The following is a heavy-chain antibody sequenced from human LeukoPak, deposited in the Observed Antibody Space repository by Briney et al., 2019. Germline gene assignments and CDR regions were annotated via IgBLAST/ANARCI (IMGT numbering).Heavy chain of an antibody. CDR1: GGSISSGSYY. CDR3: ARGYYDFWSGYPSFDY. CDR2: IYTSGST. Sequence: SQTLSLTCTVSGGSISSGSYYWSWIRQPAGKGLEWIGRIYTSGSTNYNPSLKSRVTISVDTSKNQFSLKLSSVTAADTAVYYCARGYYDFWSGYPSFDYSGQGTLVTVSS. D-gene: IGHD3-3*01. V-gene: IGHV4-61*02. J-gene: IGHJ4*02.